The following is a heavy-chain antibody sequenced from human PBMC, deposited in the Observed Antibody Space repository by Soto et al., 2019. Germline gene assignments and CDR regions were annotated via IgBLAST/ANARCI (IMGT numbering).Heavy chain of an antibody. CDR1: GFTFSSYS. Sequence: VQLAESGGGLVQPGGSLRLSCAASGFTFSSYSMNWVRQAPGKGLEWVSYISSSSSTIYYADSVKGRFTISRDNAKNSLYLQMNSLRAEDTAVYYCASLPRITMVRGVIAYYYYMDVWGKGTTVTVSS. CDR2: ISSSSSTI. CDR3: ASLPRITMVRGVIAYYYYMDV. V-gene: IGHV3-48*01. D-gene: IGHD3-10*01. J-gene: IGHJ6*03.